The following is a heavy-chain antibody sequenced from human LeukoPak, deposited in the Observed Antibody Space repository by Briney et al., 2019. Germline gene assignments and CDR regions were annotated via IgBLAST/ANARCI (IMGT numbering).Heavy chain of an antibody. CDR2: IKQDGSEK. J-gene: IGHJ5*02. CDR3: ASHSYGYNH. V-gene: IGHV3-7*01. Sequence: PGGSLRLSCAASGIIITSYWMSRVRQTPGKGLEWVANIKQDGSEKNYVDSVKGRFTIFRDNARNSLYLQMNSLRAEDTAVYYCASHSYGYNHWGQGTLVIVSS. D-gene: IGHD3-16*01. CDR1: GIIITSYW.